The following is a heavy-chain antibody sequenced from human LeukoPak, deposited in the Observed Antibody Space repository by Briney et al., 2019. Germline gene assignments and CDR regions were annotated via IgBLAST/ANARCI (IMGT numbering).Heavy chain of an antibody. D-gene: IGHD2-15*01. Sequence: PGGSLRLSCAASGFTFRSYSMNWVRQAPGKGLEWVSSIGGSSTSIYYADSVKGRFTMSRDNVKNTLYLQMNSLRVEDTAVYYCARDPRNVGLAPWGQGTLVTVSS. CDR3: ARDPRNVGLAP. J-gene: IGHJ5*02. CDR1: GFTFRSYS. CDR2: IGGSSTSI. V-gene: IGHV3-21*01.